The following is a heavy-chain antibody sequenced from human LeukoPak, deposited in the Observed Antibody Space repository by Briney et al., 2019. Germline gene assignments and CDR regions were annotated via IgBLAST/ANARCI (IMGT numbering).Heavy chain of an antibody. J-gene: IGHJ4*02. V-gene: IGHV3-7*01. CDR1: GFTFSSYW. CDR2: IKQDGSEK. CDR3: AREYDSSGYYYAN. D-gene: IGHD3-22*01. Sequence: PGGSLRLSCAASGFTFSSYWMSWVRQAPGKGLEWVANIKQDGSEKYYVDSVKGRFTISRDNAKNSLYLQMNSLRAEATAVYYCAREYDSSGYYYANWGQGTLVTVSS.